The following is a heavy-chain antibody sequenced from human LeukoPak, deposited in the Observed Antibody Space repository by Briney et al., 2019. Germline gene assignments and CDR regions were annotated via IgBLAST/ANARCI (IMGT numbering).Heavy chain of an antibody. V-gene: IGHV3-7*01. CDR1: GFAFSSSW. Sequence: PGGSLRLSCAASGFAFSSSWMSWVRQAPGKGLEWVANIKQDGSETYYVDSLKGRFTVSRDNAKNSVYLQMNNLRAEDTAVYYRARRAPGYCITTSCPDTYYYYYYMDVWGKGTTVTVSS. CDR3: ARRAPGYCITTSCPDTYYYYYYMDV. J-gene: IGHJ6*03. D-gene: IGHD2-2*01. CDR2: IKQDGSET.